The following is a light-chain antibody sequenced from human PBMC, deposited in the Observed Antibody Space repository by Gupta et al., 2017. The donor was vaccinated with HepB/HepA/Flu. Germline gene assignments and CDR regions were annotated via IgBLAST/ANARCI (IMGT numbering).Light chain of an antibody. Sequence: QSVLTQPPSASGTPGQRVPLSCSGSSSNIGSHPVTWHQQFPGRAPRLLIYTNNQRPAGVPDRISGSKSGTSASLAIHGLQSEDEADYYCAAWDDSLNGWVFGGGTKLTVL. V-gene: IGLV1-44*01. CDR1: SSNIGSHP. J-gene: IGLJ3*02. CDR2: TNN. CDR3: AAWDDSLNGWV.